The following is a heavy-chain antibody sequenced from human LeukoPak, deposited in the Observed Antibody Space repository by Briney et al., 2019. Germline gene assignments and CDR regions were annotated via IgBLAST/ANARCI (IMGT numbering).Heavy chain of an antibody. J-gene: IGHJ6*02. V-gene: IGHV3-33*01. CDR1: GFTFSSYG. Sequence: HAGGSLRLSCAASGFTFSSYGVHWVRQAPGKGLEWVAVIWYDGSNKYYADSVKGRFTISRDNSKNTLYLQMNSLRAEDTAVYYSARDQLNYYYYYGMDVWGHGTTVTVSS. D-gene: IGHD1-1*01. CDR2: IWYDGSNK. CDR3: ARDQLNYYYYYGMDV.